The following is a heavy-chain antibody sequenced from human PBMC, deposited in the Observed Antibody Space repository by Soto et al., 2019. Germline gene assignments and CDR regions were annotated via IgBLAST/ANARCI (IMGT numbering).Heavy chain of an antibody. CDR1: GFTFGDYA. CDR3: ARVNTTLVDHFDC. V-gene: IGHV3-53*01. Sequence: PGGSLRLSCTASGFTFGDYAMSWFRQAPGKGLEWVSLMHRGGTTDNADSVKGRFTTSRDKSKNTLYLHMNGLRVEDTAVYYCARVNTTLVDHFDCWGQGTLVTVSS. CDR2: MHRGGTT. J-gene: IGHJ4*02. D-gene: IGHD5-18*01.